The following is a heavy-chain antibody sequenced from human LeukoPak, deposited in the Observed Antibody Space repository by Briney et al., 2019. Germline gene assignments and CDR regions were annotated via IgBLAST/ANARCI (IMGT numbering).Heavy chain of an antibody. J-gene: IGHJ4*02. CDR3: AIGPGGLFDY. D-gene: IGHD4-23*01. CDR1: GFTFSSYA. Sequence: PPGGSLRLSCAAPGFTFSSYAMSWVRQAPGKGLEWVSSISGSGGSTYYADSVKGRFTISRDNSKNTLHLQMNSLRAEDTAVYYCAIGPGGLFDYWGQGTLVTVSS. CDR2: ISGSGGST. V-gene: IGHV3-23*01.